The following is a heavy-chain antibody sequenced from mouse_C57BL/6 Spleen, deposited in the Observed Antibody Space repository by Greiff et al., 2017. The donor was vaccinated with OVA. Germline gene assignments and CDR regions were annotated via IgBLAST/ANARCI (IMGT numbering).Heavy chain of an antibody. V-gene: IGHV2-9-1*01. CDR1: GFSLTSYA. D-gene: IGHD1-1*01. CDR3: ARYYYGNYYAMDY. J-gene: IGHJ4*01. CDR2: IWTGGGT. Sequence: VQRVESGPGLVAPSQSLSITCTVSGFSLTSYAISWVRQPPGKGLEWLGVIWTGGGTNYNSALKSRLSISKDNSKSQVFLKMNSLQTDDTARYYCARYYYGNYYAMDYWGQGTSVTVSS.